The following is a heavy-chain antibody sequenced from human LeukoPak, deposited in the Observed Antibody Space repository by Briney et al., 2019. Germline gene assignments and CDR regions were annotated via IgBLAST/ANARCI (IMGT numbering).Heavy chain of an antibody. CDR3: AKGGDCSSTSCYTPGMGYYYYGMDV. V-gene: IGHV3-23*01. J-gene: IGHJ6*02. D-gene: IGHD2-2*02. CDR1: GFTFSSYV. Sequence: GRSLRLSCAASGFTFSSYVMSWVRHAPGKGLEWVSAISGSGGSTYYADSVKGRFTISRDNSKNTLYLQMNSLRAEDTAVYYCAKGGDCSSTSCYTPGMGYYYYGMDVWGRGTTVTVSS. CDR2: ISGSGGST.